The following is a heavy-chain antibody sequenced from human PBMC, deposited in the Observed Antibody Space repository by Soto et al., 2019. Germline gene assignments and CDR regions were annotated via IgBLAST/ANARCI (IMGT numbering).Heavy chain of an antibody. CDR1: GLTFSSFG. CDR2: ISASGGST. V-gene: IGHV3-23*01. D-gene: IGHD1-26*01. Sequence: GGSLRLSCEVSGLTFSSFGMHWVRLAPGKGLEWVSAISASGGSTYYADSVKGRFTISRDNSKNTLYLQMNTLRAEDTAIYYCAKDADSGYNWFDPWGPGTRVTVSS. CDR3: AKDADSGYNWFDP. J-gene: IGHJ5*02.